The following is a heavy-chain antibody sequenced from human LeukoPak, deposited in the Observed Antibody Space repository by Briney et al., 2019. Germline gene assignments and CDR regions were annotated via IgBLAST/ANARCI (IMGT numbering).Heavy chain of an antibody. Sequence: ASVKVSCKASGYTFTSYYMHWVRQAPGQGLEWMGIIDPSGGSTSYAQKFQGRVTMTRDTSTSTVYMELSSLRSEDTAVYYCARDQVAGPYPDYWGQGTLVTVSS. J-gene: IGHJ4*02. CDR1: GYTFTSYY. CDR3: ARDQVAGPYPDY. V-gene: IGHV1-46*01. D-gene: IGHD6-19*01. CDR2: IDPSGGST.